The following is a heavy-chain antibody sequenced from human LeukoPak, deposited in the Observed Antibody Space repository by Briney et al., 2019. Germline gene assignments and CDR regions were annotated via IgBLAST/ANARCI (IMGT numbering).Heavy chain of an antibody. CDR1: GGSISSYY. Sequence: SETLSLTCTASGGSISSYYWSWIRQPPGKGLEWIGYIYTSGSTNYNPSLKSRVTISVDTSKNQFSLKLSSVTAADTAVYYCARRAGYCSSTSCYFPLDVWGKGTTVTVSS. CDR2: IYTSGST. CDR3: ARRAGYCSSTSCYFPLDV. V-gene: IGHV4-4*09. J-gene: IGHJ6*04. D-gene: IGHD2-2*01.